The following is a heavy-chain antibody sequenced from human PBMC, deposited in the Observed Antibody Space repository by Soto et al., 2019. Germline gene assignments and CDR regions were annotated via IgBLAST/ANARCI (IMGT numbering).Heavy chain of an antibody. V-gene: IGHV4-59*01. J-gene: IGHJ6*03. CDR1: GGSISSYY. D-gene: IGHD6-6*01. Sequence: ASETLSLTCTVSGGSISSYYWSWIRQPPGKGLEWIGYIYYSGSTNYNPSLKSQVTISVDTSKNQFSLKLSSVTAADTAVYYCARDLGSSSSEYYYYMDVWGKGTTVTVSS. CDR3: ARDLGSSSSEYYYYMDV. CDR2: IYYSGST.